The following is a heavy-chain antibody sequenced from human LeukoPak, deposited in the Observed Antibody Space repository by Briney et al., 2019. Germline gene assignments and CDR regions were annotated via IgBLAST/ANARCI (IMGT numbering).Heavy chain of an antibody. CDR1: VYTFTSDE. CDR3: ARYVGHFYYDGSGYELYYYYLDV. CDR2: MNSNRGNT. J-gene: IGHJ6*03. D-gene: IGHD3-22*01. Sequence: ASVKVSCKSSVYTFTSDEINGVRQATGQGREGMGWMNSNRGNTGYAQRLQGRLTLTRNTSISKAYLELTSLNSEDTAVYYCARYVGHFYYDGSGYELYYYYLDVWGKGTTVTVSS. V-gene: IGHV1-8*03.